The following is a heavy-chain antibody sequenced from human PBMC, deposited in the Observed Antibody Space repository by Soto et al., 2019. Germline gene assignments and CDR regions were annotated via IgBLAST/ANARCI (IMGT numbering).Heavy chain of an antibody. J-gene: IGHJ6*02. CDR2: IVVGSGNT. CDR3: AADWTYGGNSESYYYGMDV. D-gene: IGHD4-17*01. V-gene: IGHV1-58*02. Sequence: ASVKVSCKASGFTFTSSAMQWVRQARGQRLEWIGWIVVGSGNTNYAQKFQERVTITRDMSTSKAYMELSSLRSEDTAVYYCAADWTYGGNSESYYYGMDVWGQGTTVTVSS. CDR1: GFTFTSSA.